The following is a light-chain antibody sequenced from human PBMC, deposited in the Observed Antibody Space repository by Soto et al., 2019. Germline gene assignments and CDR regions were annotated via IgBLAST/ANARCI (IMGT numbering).Light chain of an antibody. Sequence: QSALTQPASVSGSPGQSITISCTGTSSDVGGYNYVSWYQHHPGKAPKLMIYDVRNRPSGVSNRFSGSKSGNTASLTISGLQPEDEADYYCCSYTTSNTSQIVFGTGTKLTVL. J-gene: IGLJ1*01. V-gene: IGLV2-14*03. CDR2: DVR. CDR1: SSDVGGYNY. CDR3: CSYTTSNTSQIV.